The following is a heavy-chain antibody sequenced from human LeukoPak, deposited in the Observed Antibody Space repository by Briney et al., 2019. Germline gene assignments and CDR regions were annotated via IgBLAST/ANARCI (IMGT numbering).Heavy chain of an antibody. CDR3: ARWYSSGWYSDY. Sequence: GGSLRLSCAAFEFTFSRYAMSWVRQPPGKGLEWVSGISGSGGNTYYADSVKGRFTISRDNSKNTVYLQMNSLRDEDTAVYYCARWYSSGWYSDYWGQGTLVTVSS. CDR1: EFTFSRYA. J-gene: IGHJ4*02. CDR2: ISGSGGNT. D-gene: IGHD6-19*01. V-gene: IGHV3-23*01.